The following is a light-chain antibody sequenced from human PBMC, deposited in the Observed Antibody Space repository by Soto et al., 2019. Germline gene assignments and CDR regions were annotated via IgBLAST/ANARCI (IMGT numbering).Light chain of an antibody. Sequence: QSALTQPRSVSGSPGQSVTISCTGTSSDVGGYNYVSWYQQHPGKAPKVMIYDVNKRPSGVPDRFSGSKSGNTASLTISGLQAGDEADYHCCSYAGVYTFGVFGGGTKLTVL. J-gene: IGLJ3*02. CDR3: CSYAGVYTFGV. CDR2: DVN. CDR1: SSDVGGYNY. V-gene: IGLV2-11*01.